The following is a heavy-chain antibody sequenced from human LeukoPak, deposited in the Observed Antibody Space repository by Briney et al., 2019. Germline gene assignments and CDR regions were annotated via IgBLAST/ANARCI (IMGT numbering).Heavy chain of an antibody. CDR3: ARGERRSSTEALGY. V-gene: IGHV1-8*01. D-gene: IGHD6-13*01. CDR2: MNPNSGNT. Sequence: ASVKVSCKASGYTFTSYDINWVRQAPGQGVEWMGWMNPNSGNTGYAQKFQGRVTMTRNTSISTAYMELSSLRSEDTAVYYCARGERRSSTEALGYWGQGTLVTVSS. CDR1: GYTFTSYD. J-gene: IGHJ4*02.